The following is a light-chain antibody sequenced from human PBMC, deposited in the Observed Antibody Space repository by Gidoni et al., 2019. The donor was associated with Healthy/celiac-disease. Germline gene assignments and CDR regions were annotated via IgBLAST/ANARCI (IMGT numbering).Light chain of an antibody. CDR3: QSYDSSLSGYV. J-gene: IGLJ1*01. Sequence: QSVLTQPHSVSGAPGQRVTISFTGSRSNIGAGYDVHWYQQLPGTAPKLLIYGNSNRPSGVPDRFSGSTSGTSASLAITGLQAEDEADYYCQSYDSSLSGYVFGTGTKVTVL. CDR2: GNS. V-gene: IGLV1-40*01. CDR1: RSNIGAGYD.